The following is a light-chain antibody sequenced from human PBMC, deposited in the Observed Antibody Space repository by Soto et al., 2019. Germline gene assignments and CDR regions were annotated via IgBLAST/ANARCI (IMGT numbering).Light chain of an antibody. Sequence: QSALTQPASVSGSPGQSITISCTGTSSDIGGCNYVSWYQQHPGKAPKLIIYDVTNPPSGVSNRFSGSKSANTASLTISGLQTEDEADYYCSSCTSSNTHVVFGGGTKLTVL. CDR1: SSDIGGCNY. J-gene: IGLJ2*01. CDR3: SSCTSSNTHVV. CDR2: DVT. V-gene: IGLV2-14*01.